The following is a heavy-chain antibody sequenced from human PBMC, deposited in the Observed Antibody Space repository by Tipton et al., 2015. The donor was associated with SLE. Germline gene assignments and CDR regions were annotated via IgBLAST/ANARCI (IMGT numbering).Heavy chain of an antibody. CDR3: ARVRGDHYYGMDV. D-gene: IGHD3-16*01. J-gene: IGHJ6*02. Sequence: TLSLTCTVSGGSISSSSYYWGWIRQPPGKGLEWIGSIYYSGSTYYNPSLKSRVTISVDTSKNQFSLKLSSVTAADTAVYYCARVRGDHYYGMDVWGRGTTVTVSS. CDR1: GGSISSSSYY. CDR2: IYYSGST. V-gene: IGHV4-39*07.